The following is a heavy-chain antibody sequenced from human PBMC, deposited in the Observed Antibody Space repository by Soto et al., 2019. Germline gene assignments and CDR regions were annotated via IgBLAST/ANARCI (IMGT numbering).Heavy chain of an antibody. Sequence: QVQLQETGPGLVKPSQTLSLTCTVSGVSISSSGYYWSWIRQHPGKGLEWIGYIYRSGSTYYNPSLKSRVTISVDTSKNQFSLKMSSVTAADTAVYYGARGGYGSGNSVNYWGQGALVTVSS. V-gene: IGHV4-31*03. D-gene: IGHD3-10*01. CDR1: GVSISSSGYY. J-gene: IGHJ4*02. CDR2: IYRSGST. CDR3: ARGGYGSGNSVNY.